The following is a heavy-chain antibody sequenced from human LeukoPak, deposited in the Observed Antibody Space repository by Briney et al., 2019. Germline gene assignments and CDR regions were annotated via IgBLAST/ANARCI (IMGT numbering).Heavy chain of an antibody. Sequence: GASVKVSRKASGYTFSDSYIHFVRQAPGQGLEWMGRINPNSGDPNYPQKFQGRVTMTRDTSISTAYMELRSLRSDDTAVYYCARGTYFDYWGQGTLVTVSS. J-gene: IGHJ4*02. CDR2: INPNSGDP. CDR3: ARGTYFDY. V-gene: IGHV1-2*06. CDR1: GYTFSDSY.